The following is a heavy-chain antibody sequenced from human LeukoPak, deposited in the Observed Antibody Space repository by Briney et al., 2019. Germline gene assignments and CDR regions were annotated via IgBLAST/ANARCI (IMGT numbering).Heavy chain of an antibody. V-gene: IGHV4-30-4*01. CDR2: IYYSGST. CDR1: GGSISSGDYY. D-gene: IGHD3-10*01. Sequence: PSETLSLTCTVSGGSISSGDYYWSWIRQPPGKGLEWIGYIYYSGSTYYNPSLKSRVTISVDTSKNQFSLKLSSVTAADTAVYYCARDLGSAARGFAGWGQGTLVTVSS. CDR3: ARDLGSAARGFAG. J-gene: IGHJ4*02.